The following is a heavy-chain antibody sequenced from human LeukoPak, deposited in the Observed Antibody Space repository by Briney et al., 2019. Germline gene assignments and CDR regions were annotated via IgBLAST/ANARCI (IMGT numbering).Heavy chain of an antibody. V-gene: IGHV3-53*01. CDR1: RFTVSSSY. CDR2: TYSGDST. CDR3: ARVTVTTTSDYFDY. J-gene: IGHJ4*02. D-gene: IGHD4-17*01. Sequence: PGGSLRLSCAAARFTVSSSYMSWVRQAPGKGLECVSVTYSGDSTYYADSVKGRFTISRDNYKNTLYLQMNSLRAEDTAVYYCARVTVTTTSDYFDYWGQGTLVTVSS.